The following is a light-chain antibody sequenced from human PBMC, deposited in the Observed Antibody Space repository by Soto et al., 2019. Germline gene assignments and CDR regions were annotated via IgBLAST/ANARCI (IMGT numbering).Light chain of an antibody. V-gene: IGKV4-1*01. CDR2: WAS. Sequence: DIVMTQSPDSLAVSLGERATINCKSSQSVLYTSNSKNYLAWYQQKPGQPSKLLIYWASTRESGVPDRFSGSGSGTDFTLTISSLQAEDVAVYYCQQYYSSPQTFGGGTKVEIK. CDR1: QSVLYTSNSKNY. CDR3: QQYYSSPQT. J-gene: IGKJ4*01.